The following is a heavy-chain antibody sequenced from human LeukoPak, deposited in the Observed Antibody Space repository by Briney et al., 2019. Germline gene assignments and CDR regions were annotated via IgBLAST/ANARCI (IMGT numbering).Heavy chain of an antibody. CDR1: GYTFTSYY. CDR3: AREQSVVPAANNWFDP. D-gene: IGHD2-2*01. Sequence: ASVKVSCKASGYTFTSYYMHWVRQAPEQGLEWMGIINPSGGSTSYAQKFQGRVTMTRDTSTSTVYMELSSLRSEDTAVYYCAREQSVVPAANNWFDPWGQGTLVTVSS. CDR2: INPSGGST. V-gene: IGHV1-46*01. J-gene: IGHJ5*02.